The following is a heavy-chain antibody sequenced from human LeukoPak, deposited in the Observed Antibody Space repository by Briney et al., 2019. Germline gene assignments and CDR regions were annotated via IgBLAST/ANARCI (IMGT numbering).Heavy chain of an antibody. D-gene: IGHD2-21*01. CDR3: ARTCGAGETIECCYYYYGMDV. V-gene: IGHV1-2*02. J-gene: IGHJ6*02. CDR2: INPNSGGT. Sequence: ASVKVSCKASGYTFTGYYMHWVRQAPGQGLEWMGWINPNSGGTNYAQKFQGRVTMTRDTTISAAYMELSRLRSDDTAVYYCARTCGAGETIECCYYYYGMDVWGQGTTVTVSS. CDR1: GYTFTGYY.